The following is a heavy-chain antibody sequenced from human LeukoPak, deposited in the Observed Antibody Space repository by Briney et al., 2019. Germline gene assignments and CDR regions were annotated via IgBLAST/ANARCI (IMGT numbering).Heavy chain of an antibody. CDR3: ARGLYSGSPRDAFDI. D-gene: IGHD5-12*01. J-gene: IGHJ3*02. V-gene: IGHV4-34*01. Sequence: SETLSLTCAVSGGSFSGYSWSWVRQPPGKGLEWIGEISHSGSSNYNPSLKGRINISVDTSESQFSLNLISVTAADTAVYYCARGLYSGSPRDAFDIWGQGTMVTVS. CDR2: ISHSGSS. CDR1: GGSFSGYS.